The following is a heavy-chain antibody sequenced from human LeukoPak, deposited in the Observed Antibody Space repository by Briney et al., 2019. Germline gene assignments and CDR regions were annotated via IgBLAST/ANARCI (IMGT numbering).Heavy chain of an antibody. J-gene: IGHJ5*02. CDR3: ARDRIAGRWFDP. CDR2: IKQDGSEK. CDR1: GFTFSSNW. D-gene: IGHD6-13*01. V-gene: IGHV3-7*01. Sequence: GGSLRLSCGASGFTFSSNWMSWVRQVPGKGLEWVANIKQDGSEKYYVDSVKGRFTISRDNAKNSLYLQMNSLRAEDTAVYYCARDRIAGRWFDPWGQGTLVTVSS.